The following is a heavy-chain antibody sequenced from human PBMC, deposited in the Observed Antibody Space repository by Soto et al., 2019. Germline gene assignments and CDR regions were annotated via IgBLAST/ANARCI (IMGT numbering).Heavy chain of an antibody. Sequence: PSETLSLTCTVSGGSISISTYHWGWIRQPPGEGLEWIGSINYRGSPYYNPSFKSRVTISVDASENQFSLRLSSVTAAETAVYYCARHIAAASQWPVDHMDVWGKGTTVTVSS. CDR2: INYRGSP. CDR1: GGSISISTYH. J-gene: IGHJ6*03. CDR3: ARHIAAASQWPVDHMDV. D-gene: IGHD6-13*01. V-gene: IGHV4-39*01.